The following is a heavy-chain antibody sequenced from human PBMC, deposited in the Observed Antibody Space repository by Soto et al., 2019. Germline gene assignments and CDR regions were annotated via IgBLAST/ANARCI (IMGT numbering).Heavy chain of an antibody. V-gene: IGHV1-69*13. CDR1: GGTFSSYA. CDR3: ARSPIVEMATLGYGMGV. D-gene: IGHD5-12*01. CDR2: IIPIFGTA. Sequence: VASVKVSCKASGGTFSSYAISWVRQAPGQGLEWMGGIIPIFGTANYAQKFQGRATITADESTSTAYMELSSLRSEDTAVYYCARSPIVEMATLGYGMGVWGQGTTVTVSS. J-gene: IGHJ6*02.